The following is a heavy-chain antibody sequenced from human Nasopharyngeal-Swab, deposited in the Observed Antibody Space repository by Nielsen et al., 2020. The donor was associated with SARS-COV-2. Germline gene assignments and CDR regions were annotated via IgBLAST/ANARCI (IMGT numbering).Heavy chain of an antibody. CDR3: ARDLEGIFDH. Sequence: WIRQPPGKGLEWVSSTSSRSGDISYTDSVKGRFSISRDNAKNSLYLQMNSLRVEDTAVYYCARDLEGIFDHWGQEPWSPSPQ. J-gene: IGHJ4*01. CDR2: TSSRSGDI. D-gene: IGHD6-13*01. V-gene: IGHV3-21*01.